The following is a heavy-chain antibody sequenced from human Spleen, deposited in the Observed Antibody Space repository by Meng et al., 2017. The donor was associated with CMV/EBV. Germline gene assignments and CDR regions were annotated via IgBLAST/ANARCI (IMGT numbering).Heavy chain of an antibody. V-gene: IGHV1-2*02. Sequence: ASVKVSCKASGGTFNNYAISWVRQAPGQGLEWMAWINPNSGDTKYAQRFQGRVTMTRDTSINTAYMELSSLRSDDTAVYYCARSAASDLPYYGLDVWGQGTTVTVSS. CDR3: ARSAASDLPYYGLDV. CDR2: INPNSGDT. D-gene: IGHD3-3*01. CDR1: GGTFNNYA. J-gene: IGHJ6*02.